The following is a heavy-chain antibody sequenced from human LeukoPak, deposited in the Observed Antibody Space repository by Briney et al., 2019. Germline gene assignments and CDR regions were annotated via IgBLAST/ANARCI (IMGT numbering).Heavy chain of an antibody. V-gene: IGHV1-2*02. D-gene: IGHD6-19*01. Sequence: ASVKVSCKASGYTFTGYYMHWVRQAPGQGLEWMGWINPNSGGTNYAQKFQGRVTMTRDTSISTAYMELSRLRSDDTAVYYCARLAVAERSGDYWGQGTLVTVSS. CDR1: GYTFTGYY. CDR3: ARLAVAERSGDY. CDR2: INPNSGGT. J-gene: IGHJ4*02.